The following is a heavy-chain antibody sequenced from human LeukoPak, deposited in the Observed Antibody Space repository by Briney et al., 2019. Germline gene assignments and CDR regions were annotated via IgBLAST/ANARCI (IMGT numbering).Heavy chain of an antibody. CDR3: AREYSAPEH. D-gene: IGHD5-12*01. J-gene: IGHJ1*01. CDR1: GYTFASYY. CDR2: IDPYTGNT. V-gene: IGHV1-2*02. Sequence: ASVKVSCKASGYTFASYYLYWVRQAPGQGLEWMAWIDPYTGNTHYAKKFQGRVTMTRDTSLSTAYMELSWRTSVDTAVFYGAREYSAPEHWGQGTLVTVSS.